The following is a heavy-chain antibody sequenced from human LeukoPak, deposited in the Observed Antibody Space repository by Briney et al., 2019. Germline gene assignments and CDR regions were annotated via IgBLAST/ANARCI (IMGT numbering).Heavy chain of an antibody. J-gene: IGHJ6*02. CDR2: IIPVFGAA. CDR3: ARTRSGCSTTNCYPYDMDV. CDR1: GGTFSSYA. V-gene: IGHV1-69*13. D-gene: IGHD2-2*01. Sequence: EASVKLSCKASGGTFSSYAVSWVRQAPGQGLEWLGGIIPVFGAANYAQRFQGRLTVTADESKNTAYMDLSGLTSEDTGVYYCARTRSGCSTTNCYPYDMDVWGQGTTVAVSS.